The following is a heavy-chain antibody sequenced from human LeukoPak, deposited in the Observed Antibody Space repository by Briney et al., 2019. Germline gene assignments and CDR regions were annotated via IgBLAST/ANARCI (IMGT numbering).Heavy chain of an antibody. CDR2: IIPIFGTA. CDR3: ARQGLGNAFDI. D-gene: IGHD3-10*01. CDR1: GGTFSSYA. V-gene: IGHV1-69*05. J-gene: IGHJ3*02. Sequence: ASVKVSCKASGGTFSSYAISWVRQAPGQGLEWMGRIIPIFGTANYAQKFQGRVTITTDESTSTAYMELSSLRSEDTAAYYCARQGLGNAFDIWGQGTMVTVSS.